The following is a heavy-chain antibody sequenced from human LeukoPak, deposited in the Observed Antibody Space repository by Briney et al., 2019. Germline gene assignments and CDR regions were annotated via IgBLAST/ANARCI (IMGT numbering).Heavy chain of an antibody. J-gene: IGHJ4*02. V-gene: IGHV5-51*01. CDR2: IYPGDSDT. Sequence: NRGESLKISCKGSGYSFTSYWIGWVRQMPGKGLEWMGIIYPGDSDTRYSPSFQGQVTISADKSISTAYLQWSSLKASDTAMYYCARSMKGFLPAALTAFDYWGQGTLVTVSS. D-gene: IGHD2-2*01. CDR1: GYSFTSYW. CDR3: ARSMKGFLPAALTAFDY.